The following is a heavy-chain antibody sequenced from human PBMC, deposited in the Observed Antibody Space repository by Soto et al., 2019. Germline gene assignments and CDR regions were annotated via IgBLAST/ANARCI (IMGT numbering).Heavy chain of an antibody. CDR2: ISAYNGKR. Sequence: QGQLLQSGDEVKTPGASVRVSCRASGYPFTSYGIRWVRQAPGQGLEWVAWISAYNGKRDTAEKFQGRVTMTLDTSKDTDNMELGDLTSADTAVYYCARGRIVASIHDAFEIWGQGTKVTVSS. J-gene: IGHJ3*02. CDR1: GYPFTSYG. V-gene: IGHV1-18*01. D-gene: IGHD5-12*01. CDR3: ARGRIVASIHDAFEI.